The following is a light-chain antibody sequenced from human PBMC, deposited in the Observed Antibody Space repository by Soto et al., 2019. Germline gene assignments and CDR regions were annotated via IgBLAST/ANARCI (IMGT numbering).Light chain of an antibody. Sequence: QSALTQPASVSGSPGQSITISCTGTSSDVGGYNYVSWYQHHPGKAPKLMIFDVSNRPSGVSNRFSGSKSGNTASLTISGLQAEDEADYYCSSYTSSSTPAFGTGTKVTVL. J-gene: IGLJ1*01. CDR1: SSDVGGYNY. CDR2: DVS. V-gene: IGLV2-14*03. CDR3: SSYTSSSTPA.